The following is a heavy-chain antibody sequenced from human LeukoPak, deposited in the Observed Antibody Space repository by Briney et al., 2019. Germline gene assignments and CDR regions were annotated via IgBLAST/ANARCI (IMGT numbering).Heavy chain of an antibody. CDR1: GFTFSNSG. Sequence: PGGSLRPSCAASGFTFSNSGMSWVRQAPGKGLEWVSSITGSGASTYYTDSVKGRFTISRDNSKNTLYLQMNSLRAEDTAVYYCARDHKGYSYGYRRGYSDYYYMDVWGKGTTVTVSS. D-gene: IGHD5-18*01. J-gene: IGHJ6*03. CDR2: ITGSGAST. V-gene: IGHV3-23*01. CDR3: ARDHKGYSYGYRRGYSDYYYMDV.